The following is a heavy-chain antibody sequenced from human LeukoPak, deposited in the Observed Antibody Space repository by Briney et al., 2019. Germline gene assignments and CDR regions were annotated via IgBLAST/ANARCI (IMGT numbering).Heavy chain of an antibody. V-gene: IGHV4-59*01. CDR3: AGGRDGYNNFDY. D-gene: IGHD5-24*01. CDR2: IYYSGST. J-gene: IGHJ4*02. CDR1: GGSISSYY. Sequence: SETLSHTCTVSGGSISSYYWSWIRQPPGKGLEWIGYIYYSGSTNYNPSLKSRVTISVDTSKNQFSLKLSSVTAADTAVYYCAGGRDGYNNFDYWGQGTLVTVSS.